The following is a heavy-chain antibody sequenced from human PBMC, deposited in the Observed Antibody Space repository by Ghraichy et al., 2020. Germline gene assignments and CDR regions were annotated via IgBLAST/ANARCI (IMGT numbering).Heavy chain of an antibody. Sequence: GRSLRLSCAASGFTFSSYAMSWVRQAPGKGLEWVSAISGSGGSTYYADSVKGRFTISRDNSKNTLYLQMNSLRAEDTAVYYCAKVEISIYGSGGRVIDYWGQGTLVTVSS. J-gene: IGHJ4*02. CDR2: ISGSGGST. CDR1: GFTFSSYA. CDR3: AKVEISIYGSGGRVIDY. D-gene: IGHD3-10*01. V-gene: IGHV3-23*01.